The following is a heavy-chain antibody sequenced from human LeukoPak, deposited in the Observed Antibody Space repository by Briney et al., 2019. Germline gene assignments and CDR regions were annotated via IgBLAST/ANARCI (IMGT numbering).Heavy chain of an antibody. CDR1: GGSLRADF. CDR2: IHPGGST. Sequence: PSETLSLTCAVYGGSLRADFWSWIRQPPGKGLEWIGDIHPGGSTKYNPSLESRVTISVDTSKNQFSLRLTSVTAADTAVYCCARAPDRIRFDPWGQGALVTVSS. V-gene: IGHV4-34*01. D-gene: IGHD1-14*01. CDR3: ARAPDRIRFDP. J-gene: IGHJ5*02.